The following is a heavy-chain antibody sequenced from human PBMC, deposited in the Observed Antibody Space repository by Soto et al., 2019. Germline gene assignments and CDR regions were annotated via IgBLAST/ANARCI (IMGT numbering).Heavy chain of an antibody. CDR3: ARDRGTDAS. V-gene: IGHV4-61*01. CDR2: IYHTGIT. Sequence: PSETLSLTCSVSVVSVSSGSYYLSWIRHPPGKGLEWIGYIYHTGITKYNPALRSRVTISVDTPKNQFSLNLKSVTAADTAVYYCARDRGTDASWGQGTLVTVSS. CDR1: VVSVSSGSYY. J-gene: IGHJ5*02.